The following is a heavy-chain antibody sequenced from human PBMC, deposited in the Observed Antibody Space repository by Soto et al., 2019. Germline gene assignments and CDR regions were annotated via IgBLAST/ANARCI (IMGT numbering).Heavy chain of an antibody. J-gene: IGHJ4*02. CDR3: AKDLYSSGWPGTIDY. V-gene: IGHV3-23*01. Sequence: PXXSLRLSFAASGFTFSSYAMGWVLQAPGKGLEWVSAISGSGGSTYYADSVKGRFTISRDKSKNTLYLQMNSLRAEDTAVYYCAKDLYSSGWPGTIDYWGQGTLVTVSS. CDR2: ISGSGGST. D-gene: IGHD6-19*01. CDR1: GFTFSSYA.